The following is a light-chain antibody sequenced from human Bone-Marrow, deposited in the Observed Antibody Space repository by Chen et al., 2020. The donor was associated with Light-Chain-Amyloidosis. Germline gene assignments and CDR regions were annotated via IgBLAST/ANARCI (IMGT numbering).Light chain of an antibody. CDR3: QSADSSGTYEVR. J-gene: IGLJ2*01. Sequence: SYELTQPPSVSVSPGQTARITCSGDDLPTKYAYWYQQKPGQAPVLGIHRDTERPSGISERFSGSSAGTTATLTISGVQAEDEAEYHCQSADSSGTYEVRFGGGTKLTVL. CDR1: DLPTKY. CDR2: RDT. V-gene: IGLV3-25*03.